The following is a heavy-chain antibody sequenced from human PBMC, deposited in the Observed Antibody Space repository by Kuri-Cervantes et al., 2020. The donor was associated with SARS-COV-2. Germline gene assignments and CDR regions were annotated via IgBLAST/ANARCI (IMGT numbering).Heavy chain of an antibody. D-gene: IGHD2/OR15-2a*01. J-gene: IGHJ4*02. Sequence: SETLSLTCTVSGGSISSSSYYWGWIRQPPGKGLEWIGSIYYSGSTYYNPSLKSRVTISVDTSKNQFPLKLSSVTAADTAVYYCARHAVLQQYYFDYWGQGTLVTVSS. CDR1: GGSISSSSYY. CDR3: ARHAVLQQYYFDY. CDR2: IYYSGST. V-gene: IGHV4-39*01.